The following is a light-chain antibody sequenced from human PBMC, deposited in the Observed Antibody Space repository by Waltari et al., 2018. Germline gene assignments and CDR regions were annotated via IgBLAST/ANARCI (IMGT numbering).Light chain of an antibody. J-gene: IGLJ2*01. CDR1: SSNIGAGYD. Sequence: QSVLPQPPSVSGAPGQRVTIPSTGSSSNIGAGYDVHWSQQLPGTAPKLLIYGNSNRPSGVPDRFSGSKSGTSASLAITGLQAEDEADYYCQSYDSSLSAHVVFGGGTKLTVL. V-gene: IGLV1-40*01. CDR2: GNS. CDR3: QSYDSSLSAHVV.